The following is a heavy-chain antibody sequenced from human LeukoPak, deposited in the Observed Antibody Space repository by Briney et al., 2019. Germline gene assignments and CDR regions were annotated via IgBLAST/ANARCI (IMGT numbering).Heavy chain of an antibody. Sequence: PSETLSLTCAVYGGSFSGYYWSWIRPPPGKGLEWIGEINHSGRANYNPSLKSRVPISVDASENGFSLKLSSVTAADTAVYYCARGRPPNYWGQVTLVTVSS. J-gene: IGHJ4*02. CDR1: GGSFSGYY. CDR3: ARGRPPNY. V-gene: IGHV4-34*01. CDR2: INHSGRA.